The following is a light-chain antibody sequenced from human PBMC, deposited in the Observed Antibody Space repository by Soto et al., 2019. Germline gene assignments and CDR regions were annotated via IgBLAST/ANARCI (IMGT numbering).Light chain of an antibody. V-gene: IGKV3-11*01. CDR1: QSVASY. J-gene: IGKJ4*01. Sequence: EIVLTQSPATLSLSPGERATLSCRASQSVASYLAWYQQKPGQAPRLLIYDASNRATGIPARFSGSGSGTDFTLTISILGPEADAVYYCQQRSNWPPTITFGGGTKVEIK. CDR3: QQRSNWPPTIT. CDR2: DAS.